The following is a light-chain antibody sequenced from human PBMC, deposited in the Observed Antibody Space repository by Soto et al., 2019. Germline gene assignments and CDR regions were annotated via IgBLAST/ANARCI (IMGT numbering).Light chain of an antibody. V-gene: IGKV3-20*01. CDR3: QQYGTAPVYT. CDR1: QTVSNSF. Sequence: EIVLTQSPGTLSLSPGERATLSCRASQTVSNSFLAWYQQKPGQAPRLLIYGASSRATGIPDRFSGSGSGTDFTLTINRLEPEDLAVYYCQQYGTAPVYTFGQGTKREIK. CDR2: GAS. J-gene: IGKJ2*01.